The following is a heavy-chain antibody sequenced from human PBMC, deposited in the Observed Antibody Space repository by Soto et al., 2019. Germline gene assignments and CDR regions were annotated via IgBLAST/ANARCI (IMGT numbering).Heavy chain of an antibody. CDR3: ARGGGVSPSRFDY. Sequence: QVQLQQWGAGLLKPSETLSLTCAVYGGSFSGYYWSWIRQPPGKGLEWIGEINHSGSTNYNPSLKSRVTISVDTSKNQFSLKISSVTAADTAVYYCARGGGVSPSRFDYWGQGTLVTVSS. V-gene: IGHV4-34*01. CDR2: INHSGST. D-gene: IGHD1-26*01. CDR1: GGSFSGYY. J-gene: IGHJ4*02.